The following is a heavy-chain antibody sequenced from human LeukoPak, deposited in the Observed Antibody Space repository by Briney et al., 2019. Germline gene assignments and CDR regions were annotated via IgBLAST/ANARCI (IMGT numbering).Heavy chain of an antibody. CDR3: AKDRVFELWFEEASPYYFDY. J-gene: IGHJ4*02. D-gene: IGHD3-10*01. Sequence: GGSLRLSCAASGFTFSSYAMHWVRQAPGKGLEWVAFIRYDGSNKYYADSVKGRITISRDNSKNTLYLQMNSLRAEDTAVYYCAKDRVFELWFEEASPYYFDYWGQGTLVTVSS. CDR2: IRYDGSNK. CDR1: GFTFSSYA. V-gene: IGHV3-30*02.